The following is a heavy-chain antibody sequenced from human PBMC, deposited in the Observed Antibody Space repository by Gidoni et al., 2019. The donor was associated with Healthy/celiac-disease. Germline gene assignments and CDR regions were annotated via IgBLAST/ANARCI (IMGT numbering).Heavy chain of an antibody. D-gene: IGHD6-13*01. V-gene: IGHV3-30*04. CDR3: AREGIAAALFDY. J-gene: IGHJ4*02. CDR2: ISYDGRNK. CDR1: GVTFSSYA. Sequence: QVQLVESGGGVVQPGRSLRLSCAASGVTFSSYAMPWVRQAPGKGLEWVAVISYDGRNKYYADSVKGRFTISRDNSKNTLYLQMNSLRAEDTAVYYCAREGIAAALFDYWGQGTLVTVSS.